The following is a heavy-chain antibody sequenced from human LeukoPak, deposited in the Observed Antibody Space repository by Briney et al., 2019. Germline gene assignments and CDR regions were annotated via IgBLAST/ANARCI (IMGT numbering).Heavy chain of an antibody. D-gene: IGHD4-17*01. J-gene: IGHJ4*02. V-gene: IGHV3-7*01. CDR1: GFTFSSYW. CDR2: IKQDGSEK. Sequence: QPGGSLRLSCAASGFTFSSYWMSWVRQAPGKGLEWVANIKQDGSEKYYMDSVKGRFTISRDNAKNSLYLQMNSLRAEDTAVYYCARDLYYGDYYFDYWGQGTLVTVSS. CDR3: ARDLYYGDYYFDY.